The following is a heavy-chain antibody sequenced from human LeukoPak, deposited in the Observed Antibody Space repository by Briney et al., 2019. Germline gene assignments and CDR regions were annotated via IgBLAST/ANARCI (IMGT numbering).Heavy chain of an antibody. CDR3: ARDLGDYYYAHGAFDI. J-gene: IGHJ3*02. D-gene: IGHD3-10*01. CDR2: IHHSGST. CDR1: GYSISSGNY. V-gene: IGHV4-38-2*02. Sequence: PSETLSLTCIVSGYSISSGNYWGWIRQPPGKGLEWIANIHHSGSTDYNPSLKSRVTISVDTSKNQFSLKLSSVTAADTAVYYCARDLGDYYYAHGAFDIWGQGTMVTVSS.